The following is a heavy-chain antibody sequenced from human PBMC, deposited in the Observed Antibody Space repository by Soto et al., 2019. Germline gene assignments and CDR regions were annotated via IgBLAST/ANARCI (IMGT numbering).Heavy chain of an antibody. V-gene: IGHV3-30*18. J-gene: IGHJ4*02. CDR3: AKGERLLSLDY. D-gene: IGHD2-21*02. CDR1: GFTFSNYG. Sequence: QVQLVESGGGVVQPGRSLRLSCAASGFTFSNYGMHWVRQAPGKGLEWVALISYDGNNKYYADSVKGRFTISRDNSKNTLYLQINSLRAEDTAMYYCAKGERLLSLDYWGQGTLVTVSS. CDR2: ISYDGNNK.